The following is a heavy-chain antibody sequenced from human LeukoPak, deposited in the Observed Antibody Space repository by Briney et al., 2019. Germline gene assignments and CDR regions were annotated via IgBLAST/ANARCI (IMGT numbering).Heavy chain of an antibody. Sequence: SETLSLTCAVYGGSFSGYYWSWIRQPPGKGLEWIGEINHSGSTNYNPSLKSRVTISVDTSKNQFSLKLSSVTAADTAVYYCARVSTMVRGVIITGYFDYWGQGTLVTVSS. J-gene: IGHJ4*02. CDR3: ARVSTMVRGVIITGYFDY. CDR2: INHSGST. CDR1: GGSFSGYY. V-gene: IGHV4-34*01. D-gene: IGHD3-10*01.